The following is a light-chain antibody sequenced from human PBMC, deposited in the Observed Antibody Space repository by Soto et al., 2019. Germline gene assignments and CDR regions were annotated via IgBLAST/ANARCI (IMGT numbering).Light chain of an antibody. CDR3: DSWDNSLRVVL. V-gene: IGLV1-51*01. CDR2: DNY. J-gene: IGLJ2*01. Sequence: QSVLTQPPSVSAAPGQMVTISCSGSSSNIGSNYVSWYQQLPGTAPKLLIYDNYKRPSGIPDRFSGSTSGTSATLAIAGLQTRDEADYYCDSWDNSLRVVLFGGGTKVTVL. CDR1: SSNIGSNY.